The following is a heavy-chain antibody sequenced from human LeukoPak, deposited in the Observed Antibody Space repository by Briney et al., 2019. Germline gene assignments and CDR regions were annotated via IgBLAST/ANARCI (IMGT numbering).Heavy chain of an antibody. CDR1: GFTFGDYA. J-gene: IGHJ3*02. CDR3: TRDLVVVPAAPGAFDI. CDR2: IRSKAYGGTT. D-gene: IGHD2-2*01. V-gene: IGHV3-49*04. Sequence: GGSLRLSCTASGFTFGDYAMSWVRQAPGKGLEWVGFIRSKAYGGTTEYAASVKGRFTISRDDSKSIAYLQMNSLKTEDTAVYYCTRDLVVVPAAPGAFDIWGQGTMVTVSS.